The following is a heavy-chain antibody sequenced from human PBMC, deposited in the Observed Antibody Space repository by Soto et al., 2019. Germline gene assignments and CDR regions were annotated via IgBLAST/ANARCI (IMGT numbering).Heavy chain of an antibody. CDR2: ISDSGIT. Sequence: QVQLQESGPGLVKPSETLSLTCVVSGDSIIRSFWGWIRQPPGRGLGWIAYISDSGITFSNPSLKSRLSMSVDTSKIKFSLPLTAMTAADTAIYYCARGDGDFSGTDTCDFWGQGTLVTVSS. CDR1: GDSIIRSF. J-gene: IGHJ3*01. CDR3: ARGDGDFSGTDTCDF. D-gene: IGHD4-17*01. V-gene: IGHV4-59*01.